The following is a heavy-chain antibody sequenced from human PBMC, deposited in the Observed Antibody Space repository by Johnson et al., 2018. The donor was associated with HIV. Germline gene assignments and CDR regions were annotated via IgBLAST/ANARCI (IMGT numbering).Heavy chain of an antibody. D-gene: IGHD6-6*01. CDR1: GFTFSSYG. V-gene: IGHV3-30*18. CDR2: ISYDGNNE. Sequence: QVQLVESGGGVVQPGRSLRLSCAASGFTFSSYGMLWVRQAPGKGLEWVAVISYDGNNEYYADSVKGRFTISRDNSKNTLYLQMNSLRAEDTALYYCAKGGIATRFFDIWGQGTMVTVSS. CDR3: AKGGIATRFFDI. J-gene: IGHJ3*02.